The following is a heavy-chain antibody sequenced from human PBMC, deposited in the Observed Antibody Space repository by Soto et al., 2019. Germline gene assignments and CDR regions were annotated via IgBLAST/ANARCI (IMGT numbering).Heavy chain of an antibody. CDR2: IIPIFGTA. Sequence: SVKVSCKASGGTFSSYAISWVRQAPGQGLEWMGGIIPIFGTANYAQKFQGRVTITADESTSTAYMELSSLRSEDTAVYYCARSGLVVVNYYYYYGMDVWGQGTTVTVSS. D-gene: IGHD2-15*01. CDR1: GGTFSSYA. V-gene: IGHV1-69*13. J-gene: IGHJ6*02. CDR3: ARSGLVVVNYYYYYGMDV.